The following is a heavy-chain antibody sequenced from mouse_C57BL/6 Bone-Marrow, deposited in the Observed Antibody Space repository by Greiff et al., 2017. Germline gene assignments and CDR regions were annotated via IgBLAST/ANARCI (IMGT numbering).Heavy chain of an antibody. V-gene: IGHV1-52*01. D-gene: IGHD3-1*01. J-gene: IGHJ2*01. Sequence: QVQLQQPGAELVRPGSSVKLSCKASGYTFTSYWMHWVKQRPIQGLEWIGNIDPSDSETHYNQKFKDKATLTVDKSSSTAYMQLSSLTSEDSAVYYCARRGYCDGPYFDYWGQGTTLTVSS. CDR3: ARRGYCDGPYFDY. CDR2: IDPSDSET. CDR1: GYTFTSYW.